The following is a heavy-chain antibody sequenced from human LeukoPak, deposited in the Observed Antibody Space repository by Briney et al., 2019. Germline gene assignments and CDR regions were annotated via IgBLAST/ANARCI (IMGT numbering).Heavy chain of an antibody. CDR3: ARAARQGFTMIVVPFFYFDL. J-gene: IGHJ2*01. CDR2: INHCGST. CDR1: GGSISSGASD. V-gene: IGHV4-31*03. Sequence: SQTLSLTCTVYGGSISSGASDWGWIRQHPKRGLEWVGYINHCGSTYYNPSLGSRVTMSVDTSKNQFSLKLSSVTAADSAVYYCARAARQGFTMIVVPFFYFDLWGRGTLVTVSS. D-gene: IGHD3-22*01.